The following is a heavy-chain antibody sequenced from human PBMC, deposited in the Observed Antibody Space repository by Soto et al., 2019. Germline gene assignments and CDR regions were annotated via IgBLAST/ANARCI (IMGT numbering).Heavy chain of an antibody. Sequence: QVQLVQSGAEVKKPGSSVKVSCKASGGTFSSYAISWVRQAPGQGLEWMGGIIPIFDTANYAQKFQGRVTITADESTSTAYRERSSLRSEDTAVYYCARHDCISSSCYYYYYYGMDVCGQGTTVTVSS. CDR2: IIPIFDTA. CDR1: GGTFSSYA. V-gene: IGHV1-69*12. J-gene: IGHJ6*02. CDR3: ARHDCISSSCYYYYYYGMDV. D-gene: IGHD2-2*01.